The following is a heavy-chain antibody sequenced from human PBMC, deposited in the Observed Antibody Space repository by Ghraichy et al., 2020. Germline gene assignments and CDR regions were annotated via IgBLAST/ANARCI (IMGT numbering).Heavy chain of an antibody. Sequence: GESLNISCAASGFTFSSYAMSWVRQAPGKGLEWVSAISGSGGSTYYADSVKGRFTISRDNSKNTLYLQMNSLRAEDTAVYYCAKVSLWSGYSGGYFDYWGQGTLVTVSS. D-gene: IGHD3-3*01. CDR1: GFTFSSYA. V-gene: IGHV3-23*01. CDR3: AKVSLWSGYSGGYFDY. J-gene: IGHJ4*02. CDR2: ISGSGGST.